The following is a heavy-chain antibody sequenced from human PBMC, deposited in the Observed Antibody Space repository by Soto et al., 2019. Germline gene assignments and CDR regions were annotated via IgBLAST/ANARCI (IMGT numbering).Heavy chain of an antibody. Sequence: SETLSLTCTVSGGSISNKYWSWIRQPAGKGLEWIGRMSRSGVTNYSPSFKSRVTMSVDMSKNKFSLKLSSVTATDAAVYYCARALDSSGWYGDDAFDIWGQGTMVT. V-gene: IGHV4-4*07. CDR3: ARALDSSGWYGDDAFDI. CDR1: GGSISNKY. CDR2: MSRSGVT. J-gene: IGHJ3*02. D-gene: IGHD6-19*01.